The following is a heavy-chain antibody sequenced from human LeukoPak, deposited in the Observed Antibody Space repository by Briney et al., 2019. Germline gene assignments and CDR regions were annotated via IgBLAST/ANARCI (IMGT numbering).Heavy chain of an antibody. CDR1: GYTFISYG. D-gene: IGHD3-22*01. V-gene: IGHV1-18*01. CDR3: ARGLTPDYDSPIDY. CDR2: ISGYNSNT. J-gene: IGHJ4*02. Sequence: GASVKVSCKASGYTFISYGINWARQAPGQGLEWMGWISGYNSNTNYIQKLQGRVTTTTDTSTSTAYMELRSLRSDDTAVYYCARGLTPDYDSPIDYWGQGTLVTVSS.